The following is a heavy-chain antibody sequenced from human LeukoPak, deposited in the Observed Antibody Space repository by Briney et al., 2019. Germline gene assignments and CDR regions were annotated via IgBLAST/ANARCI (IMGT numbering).Heavy chain of an antibody. D-gene: IGHD3-22*01. CDR2: IYYSGST. CDR1: GGSISNSSYY. Sequence: SETLSLTCTVSGGSISNSSYYWGWIRQPPGEGLEWIGSIYYSGSTYYNPSLKSRVTISLDMSKNQFSLKLSSVTAADTAVYYCTRAASSGPLFTYHMDVWGKGTTVTVSS. CDR3: TRAASSGPLFTYHMDV. J-gene: IGHJ6*03. V-gene: IGHV4-39*07.